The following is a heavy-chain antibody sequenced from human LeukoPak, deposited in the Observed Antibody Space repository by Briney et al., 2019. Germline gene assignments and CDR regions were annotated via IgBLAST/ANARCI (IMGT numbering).Heavy chain of an antibody. CDR1: GYTFTSYD. Sequence: ASVKVSCKASGYTFTSYDINWVRQATGQGLEWMGWMNPNSGNTGYAQKFQGRVTITADKPTSTAYMELSSLRSEDTAVYYCARSPGPYSGSPPGYWGQGTLVTVSS. V-gene: IGHV1-8*01. CDR2: MNPNSGNT. J-gene: IGHJ4*02. D-gene: IGHD1-26*01. CDR3: ARSPGPYSGSPPGY.